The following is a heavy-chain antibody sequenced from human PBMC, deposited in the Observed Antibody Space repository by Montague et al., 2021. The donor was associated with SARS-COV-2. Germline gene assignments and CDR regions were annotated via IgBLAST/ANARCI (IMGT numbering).Heavy chain of an antibody. CDR3: VNQLVVLYGMDV. D-gene: IGHD2-21*01. Sequence: SLRLSCAASGFTFSSYAMHWVRQAPGKGLEWVAVISYDGSNKYYADSVKGRFIIFRDNSKNMLYLQMSSMRAEDTAVYYCVNQLVVLYGMDVWGQGTTVTVSS. V-gene: IGHV3-30*04. J-gene: IGHJ6*02. CDR1: GFTFSSYA. CDR2: ISYDGSNK.